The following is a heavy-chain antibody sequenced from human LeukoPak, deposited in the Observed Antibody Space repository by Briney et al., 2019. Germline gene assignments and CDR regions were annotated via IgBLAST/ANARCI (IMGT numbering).Heavy chain of an antibody. V-gene: IGHV3-11*01. Sequence: PGGSLRLSCAASGFTFSDYNMRWIRQAPGKGLEWVSSISRSGSTKYYADSVKGRFTISRDNAKNSLFLQMNSLRAEDAAVYYCARVLRYCSGGNCYSGGLGYMDVWGKGTTVTISS. CDR2: ISRSGSTK. CDR1: GFTFSDYN. J-gene: IGHJ6*03. CDR3: ARVLRYCSGGNCYSGGLGYMDV. D-gene: IGHD2-15*01.